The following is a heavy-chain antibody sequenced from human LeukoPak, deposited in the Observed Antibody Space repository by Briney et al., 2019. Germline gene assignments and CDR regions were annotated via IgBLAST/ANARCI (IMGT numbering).Heavy chain of an antibody. CDR1: GLTFSDYY. Sequence: GGSLRLSCALSGLTFSDYYMSWIRQAPGKGLEWVSYISGSSDTMDYADSVKGRFTISRDNAENTLYLQMNSLRAEDTAVYYCARTLLSYCGGDCYSHSFDVWGQGTLVAVSS. CDR3: ARTLLSYCGGDCYSHSFDV. CDR2: ISGSSDTM. V-gene: IGHV3-11*01. J-gene: IGHJ3*01. D-gene: IGHD2-21*02.